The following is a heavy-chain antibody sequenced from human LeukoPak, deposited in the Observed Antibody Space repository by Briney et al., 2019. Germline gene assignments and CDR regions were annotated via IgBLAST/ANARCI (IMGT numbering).Heavy chain of an antibody. CDR2: IYYRGNI. CDR3: ATLLNEAFDI. CDR1: GGSISSGTYY. V-gene: IGHV4-39*01. D-gene: IGHD2-8*02. Sequence: PSETLSLTCTVSGGSISSGTYYWGWIRQPPGKGLEWIGNIYYRGNIYYNPSLKSRVTISGDTSRNQFSLKMSSVTAADTAVYYCATLLNEAFDIWGQGTMVTVSS. J-gene: IGHJ3*02.